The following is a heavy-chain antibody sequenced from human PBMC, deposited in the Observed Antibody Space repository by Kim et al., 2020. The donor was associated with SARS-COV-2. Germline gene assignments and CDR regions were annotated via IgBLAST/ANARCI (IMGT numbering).Heavy chain of an antibody. CDR2: IYYSGST. CDR1: GGSISSYY. J-gene: IGHJ4*02. V-gene: IGHV4-59*08. D-gene: IGHD6-13*01. CDR3: ARSSHFDY. Sequence: SETLSLTCTVSGGSISSYYWSWIRQPPGKGLEWIGYIYYSGSTNYNPSLKSRVTISVDTSKNQFSLKLSSVTAADTAVYYCARSSHFDYWGQGTLVTVSS.